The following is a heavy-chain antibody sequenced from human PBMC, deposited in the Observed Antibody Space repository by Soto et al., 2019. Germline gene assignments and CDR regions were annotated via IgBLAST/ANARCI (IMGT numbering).Heavy chain of an antibody. V-gene: IGHV3-30-3*01. J-gene: IGHJ2*01. CDR2: ISYDGSNK. Sequence: QVQLVESGGGVVQPGRSLRLSCAASGFTFSSYAMHWVRQAPGKGLEWVAVISYDGSNKYYADSVKGRFTISRDNSKNALYLHMTSLRAEDTAVYYCARPLWRDDYNWGYFDLWGRGTLVTVSS. D-gene: IGHD4-4*01. CDR1: GFTFSSYA. CDR3: ARPLWRDDYNWGYFDL.